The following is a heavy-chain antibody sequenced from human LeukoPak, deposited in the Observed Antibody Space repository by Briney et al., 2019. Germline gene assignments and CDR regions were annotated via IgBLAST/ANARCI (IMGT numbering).Heavy chain of an antibody. D-gene: IGHD3-3*01. J-gene: IGHJ6*03. Sequence: TGGSLRLSCAASGFAFSNFAMSWVRQAPGKGLEWVSAMSGSGYYTYYVESVKGQFTISRDNSKNTLYLHMNSLRADDTAVYYCAKMEGQRLYDYCMDVWGRGTTVTVSS. V-gene: IGHV3-23*01. CDR1: GFAFSNFA. CDR3: AKMEGQRLYDYCMDV. CDR2: MSGSGYYT.